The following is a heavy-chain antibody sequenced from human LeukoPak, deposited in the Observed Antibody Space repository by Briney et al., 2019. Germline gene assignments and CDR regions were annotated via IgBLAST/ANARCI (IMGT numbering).Heavy chain of an antibody. CDR3: SGGIRLGELSS. Sequence: PGGFLRLSCAASGFTFDDYGMSWVRQAPGKGLEWVSGINWNGGSTGYADSVKGRFTISRDNAKNSLYLQMNSLRAEDTALYYCSGGIRLGELSSWGQGTLVTVSS. J-gene: IGHJ5*02. CDR2: INWNGGST. V-gene: IGHV3-20*04. CDR1: GFTFDDYG. D-gene: IGHD3-16*02.